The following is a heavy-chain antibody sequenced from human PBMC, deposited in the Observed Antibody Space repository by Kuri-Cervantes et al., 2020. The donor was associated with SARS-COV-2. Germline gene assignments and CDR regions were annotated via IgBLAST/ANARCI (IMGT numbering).Heavy chain of an antibody. J-gene: IGHJ6*03. V-gene: IGHV1-69*06. Sequence: SVKVSCKASGGTFSSYAISWVRQAPGQGLEWMGRIIPIFGTANYAQKFQGRVTITADKSTSTAYMELSSLRSEDTAVYYYASQLYGDYRYYYYYYMDVWGKGTTVTVSS. CDR3: ASQLYGDYRYYYYYYMDV. CDR1: GGTFSSYA. D-gene: IGHD4-17*01. CDR2: IIPIFGTA.